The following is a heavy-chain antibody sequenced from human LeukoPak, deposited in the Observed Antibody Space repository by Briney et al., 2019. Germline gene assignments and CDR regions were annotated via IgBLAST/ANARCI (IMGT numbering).Heavy chain of an antibody. J-gene: IGHJ4*02. CDR1: GYTFTSYD. CDR2: MNPNSGNT. D-gene: IGHD6-19*01. Sequence: ALVKVSCKASGYTFTSYDINWVRQATGQGLEWMGWMNPNSGNTGYAQKFQGRVTMTRNTSISTAYMELSSLRSEDTAVYCCARGLIRSSGWYVYWGQGTLVTVSS. CDR3: ARGLIRSSGWYVY. V-gene: IGHV1-8*01.